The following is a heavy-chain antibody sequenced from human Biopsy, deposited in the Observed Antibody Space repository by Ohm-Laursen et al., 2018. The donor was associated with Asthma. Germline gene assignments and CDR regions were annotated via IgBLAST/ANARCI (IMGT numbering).Heavy chain of an antibody. Sequence: GSSVKVSCKASGDSFSNYAISWVRQAPRQGLEWMGGLIPVLGTADYAPMFEGRVTITADESTSSAYMELSSLRSEDSAVYYCAREVSTVDYGYYYFAMDVWGQGTTVTVSS. CDR3: AREVSTVDYGYYYFAMDV. D-gene: IGHD4-17*01. CDR2: LIPVLGTA. CDR1: GDSFSNYA. J-gene: IGHJ6*02. V-gene: IGHV1-69*01.